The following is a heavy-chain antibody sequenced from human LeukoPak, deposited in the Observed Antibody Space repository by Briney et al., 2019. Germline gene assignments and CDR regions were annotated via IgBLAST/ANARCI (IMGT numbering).Heavy chain of an antibody. V-gene: IGHV4-34*01. J-gene: IGHJ5*02. CDR2: INHSGST. CDR1: GGSFSGYY. CDR3: ARDTTTELELRLGWFDP. D-gene: IGHD1-7*01. Sequence: PSETLSLTCAVYGGSFSGYYWSWIRQPPGKGLEWIGEINHSGSTNYNPSLKSRVTISVDTSKNQFSLKLSSVTAADTAVYYCARDTTTELELRLGWFDPWGQGTLVTVSS.